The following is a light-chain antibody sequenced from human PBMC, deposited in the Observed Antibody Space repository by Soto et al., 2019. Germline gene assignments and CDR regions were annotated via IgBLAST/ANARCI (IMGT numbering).Light chain of an antibody. V-gene: IGLV2-14*01. J-gene: IGLJ7*01. Sequence: QSVLTQPASVYGSPGQSITISCTGTSSDVGGYNYVSWYQQHPGKAPKLMIYDVSNRPSGVSNRFSGSQSGNTASLTISGLQAEDEADYYCSSYTSSSALEAVFGGGTNLPVL. CDR1: SSDVGGYNY. CDR2: DVS. CDR3: SSYTSSSALEAV.